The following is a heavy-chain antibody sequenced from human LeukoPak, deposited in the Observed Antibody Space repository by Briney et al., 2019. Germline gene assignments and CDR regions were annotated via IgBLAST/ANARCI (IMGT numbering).Heavy chain of an antibody. J-gene: IGHJ6*03. Sequence: ASVKVSCKASGYTFTSYGISWVRQAHGQGLEWMGWISAYNGNTNYARKLQGRVTMTTDTSTSTAYMDLRRLRSDDTAVYYCARDASSGWYFGAPDYYYMDVWGKGTTVTVSS. D-gene: IGHD6-19*01. CDR3: ARDASSGWYFGAPDYYYMDV. V-gene: IGHV1-18*01. CDR2: ISAYNGNT. CDR1: GYTFTSYG.